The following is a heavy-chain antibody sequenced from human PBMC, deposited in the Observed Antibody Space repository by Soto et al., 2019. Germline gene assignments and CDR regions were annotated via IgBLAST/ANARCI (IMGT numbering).Heavy chain of an antibody. Sequence: SETLSLTCTVSGGSISSSSYYWGWIRQPPGKGLEWIGSIYYSGSTYYNPSLKSRVTISVDTSKNQFSLKLSSVTAAYTAVYYRARHTPAISISDHWGQGTLVTVSS. D-gene: IGHD2-15*01. J-gene: IGHJ4*02. CDR2: IYYSGST. CDR1: GGSISSSSYY. V-gene: IGHV4-39*01. CDR3: ARHTPAISISDH.